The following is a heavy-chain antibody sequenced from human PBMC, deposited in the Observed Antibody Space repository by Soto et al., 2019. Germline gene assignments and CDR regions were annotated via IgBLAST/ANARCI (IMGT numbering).Heavy chain of an antibody. V-gene: IGHV1-46*01. J-gene: IGHJ4*02. CDR2: INPNGAST. Sequence: QVQLVQSGAEVMKPGASVKISCKTSGYTFTNNYINWVRQAPGQGLEWVGLINPNGASTTYAQTFQGRVTMIRDTSTSTVYMELSRLRSDATAVYYCGRVYGLVKHDDFWSGYYDYWGQGTLVTVSS. CDR3: GRVYGLVKHDDFWSGYYDY. D-gene: IGHD3-3*01. CDR1: GYTFTNNY.